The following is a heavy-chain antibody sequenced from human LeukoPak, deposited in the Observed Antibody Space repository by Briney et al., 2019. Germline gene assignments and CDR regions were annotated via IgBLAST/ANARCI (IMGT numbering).Heavy chain of an antibody. Sequence: GGSLRLPCAASGFTFSPYTMNWVRQAPGKGLEWVSSISGSSSYIYYADSVKGRFTISRDNAKNSLYLQMNSLRAEDTAVYYCANWDSGSYSFDYWGQGTLVTVSS. J-gene: IGHJ4*02. D-gene: IGHD1-26*01. V-gene: IGHV3-21*01. CDR3: ANWDSGSYSFDY. CDR1: GFTFSPYT. CDR2: ISGSSSYI.